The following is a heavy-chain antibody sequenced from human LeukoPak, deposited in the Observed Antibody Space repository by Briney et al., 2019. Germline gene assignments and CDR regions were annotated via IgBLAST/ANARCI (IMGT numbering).Heavy chain of an antibody. CDR1: GGSISSSSYY. Sequence: SETLSLTCTVSGGSISSSSYYWGWIRQPPGKGLEWIGSIYYSGSTYYNPSLKSRVTISVDTSKNQFSLKLSSVTAADTAVYYCARTGSVRGVIIAYFDYWGQGTLVTVSS. CDR3: ARTGSVRGVIIAYFDY. V-gene: IGHV4-39*01. CDR2: IYYSGST. D-gene: IGHD3-10*01. J-gene: IGHJ4*02.